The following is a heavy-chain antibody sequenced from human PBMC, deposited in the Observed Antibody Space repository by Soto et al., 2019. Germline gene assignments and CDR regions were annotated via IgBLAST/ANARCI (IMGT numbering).Heavy chain of an antibody. CDR3: ARELSHPLLDYYGSGSYCCGMDV. D-gene: IGHD3-10*01. Sequence: GASVKVSCKDSGYTFTSYGISWVRQAPGQGLEWMGWISAYNGNTNYAQKLQGRVTMTTDTSTSTAYMELRSLRSDDTAVYYCARELSHPLLDYYGSGSYCCGMDVWGQATKVTVYS. CDR2: ISAYNGNT. CDR1: GYTFTSYG. V-gene: IGHV1-18*04. J-gene: IGHJ6*02.